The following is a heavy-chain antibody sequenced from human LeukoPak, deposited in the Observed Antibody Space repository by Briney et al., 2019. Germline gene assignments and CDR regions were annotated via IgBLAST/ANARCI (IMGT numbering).Heavy chain of an antibody. V-gene: IGHV1-2*02. CDR2: INPNSGDT. D-gene: IGHD3-10*01. Sequence: ASVKVSCKASGYTFTGYYIHWVRQAPGQGPEWMGWINPNSGDTNYAQKFQGRVTMTSDTSITTAYMELSRLRSDDTALYYCARGRDILLVCWFDPWGQGTLVTVSS. CDR1: GYTFTGYY. J-gene: IGHJ5*02. CDR3: ARGRDILLVCWFDP.